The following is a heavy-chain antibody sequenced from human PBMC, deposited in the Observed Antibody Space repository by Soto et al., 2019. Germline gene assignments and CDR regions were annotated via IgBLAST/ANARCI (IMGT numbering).Heavy chain of an antibody. Sequence: QITLKESGPTLVKPTQTLTLTCTFSGFSLSTSGVGVGWIRQPPGKALEWLALIYWDDDKLYRPSLKSRLTSPKDAPKNQVVLTMTNMDPVDTATYYCARHDEKGYFDYWGQGTLVTVSS. CDR3: ARHDEKGYFDY. CDR2: IYWDDDK. V-gene: IGHV2-5*02. D-gene: IGHD3-16*01. CDR1: GFSLSTSGVG. J-gene: IGHJ4*02.